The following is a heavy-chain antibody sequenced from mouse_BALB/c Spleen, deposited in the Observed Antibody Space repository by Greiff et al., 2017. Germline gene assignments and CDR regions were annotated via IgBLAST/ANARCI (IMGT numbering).Heavy chain of an antibody. V-gene: IGHV1-9*01. J-gene: IGHJ4*01. D-gene: IGHD1-1*01. CDR1: GYTFSSYW. CDR2: ILPGSGST. CDR3: ARVITTVRYAMDY. Sequence: VQVVESGAELMKPGASVKISCKATGYTFSSYWIEWVKQRPGHGLEWIGEILPGSGSTNYNEKFKGKATFTADTSSNTAYMQLSSLTSEDSAVYYCARVITTVRYAMDYWGQGTSVTVSS.